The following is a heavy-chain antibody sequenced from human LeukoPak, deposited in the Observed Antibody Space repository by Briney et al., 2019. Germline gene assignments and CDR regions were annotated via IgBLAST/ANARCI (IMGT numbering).Heavy chain of an antibody. J-gene: IGHJ4*02. D-gene: IGHD7-27*01. CDR2: IYSGGHT. V-gene: IGHV3-53*01. CDR1: GFTFSSYA. CDR3: VRDDLGIDY. Sequence: PGGSLRLSCAASGFTFSSYAMSWVRQAPGRGLEWVSVIYSGGHTYYADSVKGRFTISRDYSKNTLFLQMNSLRAEDTAVYYCVRDDLGIDYWGQGTLVTVSS.